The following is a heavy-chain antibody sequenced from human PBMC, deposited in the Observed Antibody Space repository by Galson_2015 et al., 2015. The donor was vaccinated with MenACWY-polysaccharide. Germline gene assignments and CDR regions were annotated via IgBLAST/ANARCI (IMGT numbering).Heavy chain of an antibody. CDR1: GDSVSNNHVA. J-gene: IGHJ3*02. Sequence: CAISGDSVSNNHVAWNWIRQSPSRGLEWLGRTYRGSNQYAASMRGRIAINSDTSTNQFSLQLSSVTPEDTGLYYCARGAYSSFDIGGQGTIVTVSS. D-gene: IGHD2-15*01. CDR2: TYRGSN. CDR3: ARGAYSSFDI. V-gene: IGHV6-1*01.